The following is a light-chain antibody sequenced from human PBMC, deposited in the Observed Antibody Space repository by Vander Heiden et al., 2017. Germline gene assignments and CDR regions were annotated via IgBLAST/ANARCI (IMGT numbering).Light chain of an antibody. J-gene: IGKJ3*01. Sequence: DIQMTQSPSSLSASVGDRVTITCRASQSISSYLNWYQQKPGKAPKLLIYAASSLQSGVPSRFSGSGSGTDFTLTNSSLQPEDFATYYCQQSYSTPRVFTFGPGTKVDIK. CDR2: AAS. CDR1: QSISSY. V-gene: IGKV1-39*01. CDR3: QQSYSTPRVFT.